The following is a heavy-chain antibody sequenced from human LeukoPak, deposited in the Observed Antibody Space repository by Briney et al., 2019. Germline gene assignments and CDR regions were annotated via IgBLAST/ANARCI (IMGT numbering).Heavy chain of an antibody. CDR1: GFTFSSYE. D-gene: IGHD2-21*02. J-gene: IGHJ3*02. CDR3: ARAGTSDGAFDI. CDR2: ISSSGSTI. Sequence: GGSLRLSCAASGFTFSSYEMNWVRQAPGKGLEWVSYISSSGSTIYYADSVKGRFTISRNNAKSSLYLQMNSLRAEDTAVYYCARAGTSDGAFDIWGQGTMVTVSS. V-gene: IGHV3-48*03.